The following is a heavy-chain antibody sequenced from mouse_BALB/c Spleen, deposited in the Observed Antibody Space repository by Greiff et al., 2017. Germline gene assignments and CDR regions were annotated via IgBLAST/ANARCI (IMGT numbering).Heavy chain of an antibody. CDR3: ARDMKLGEAWFAY. D-gene: IGHD4-1*01. Sequence: EVKLVESGGGLVQPGGSLRLSCATSGFTFTDYYMSWVRQPPGKALEWLGFIRNKANGYTTEYSASVKGRFTISRANSQSILYLQMNTLRAEDSVTDNCARDMKLGEAWFAYWGQGTLVTVSA. V-gene: IGHV7-3*02. CDR2: IRNKANGYTT. CDR1: GFTFTDYY. J-gene: IGHJ3*01.